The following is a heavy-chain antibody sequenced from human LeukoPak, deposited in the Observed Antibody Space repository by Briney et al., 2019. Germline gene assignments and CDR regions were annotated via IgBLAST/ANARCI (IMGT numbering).Heavy chain of an antibody. CDR3: ARHEDIVVVPAAIPGRSHWFDP. Sequence: PSETLSLTCAVYGGSFSGYYWSWIRQPPGKGLEWIGEINHSGSTNYNPSLKSRVTISVDTSKNQFSLKLSSVTAADTAVYYCARHEDIVVVPAAIPGRSHWFDPWGQGTLVTVSS. CDR2: INHSGST. D-gene: IGHD2-2*02. V-gene: IGHV4-34*01. J-gene: IGHJ5*02. CDR1: GGSFSGYY.